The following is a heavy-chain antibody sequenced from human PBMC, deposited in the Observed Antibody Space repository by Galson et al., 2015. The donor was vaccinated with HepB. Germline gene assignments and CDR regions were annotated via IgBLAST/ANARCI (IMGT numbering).Heavy chain of an antibody. CDR3: ATQYYDFWSGYWHPGNYFDY. J-gene: IGHJ4*02. D-gene: IGHD3-3*01. CDR1: GFTFSDYY. V-gene: IGHV3-11*01. CDR2: ISSSGSTI. Sequence: CLRLSCAASGFTFSDYYMSWIRQAPGKGLEWVSYISSSGSTIYYADSVKGRFTISRDNAKNSLYLQMNSLRAEDTAVYYCATQYYDFWSGYWHPGNYFDYWGQGTLVTVSS.